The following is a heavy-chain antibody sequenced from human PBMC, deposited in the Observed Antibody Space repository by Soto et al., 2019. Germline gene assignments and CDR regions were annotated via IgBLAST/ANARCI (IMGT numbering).Heavy chain of an antibody. CDR3: AKVRYSSPMGYYYGMDV. J-gene: IGHJ6*02. D-gene: IGHD6-19*01. Sequence: SVKVSFKASRVCFSKFIVTWVRQAPGLGPEWVGGIIPIFGTANYAQKFQGRVTITADESTSTSYMEVNNLRSEDTAVYYCAKVRYSSPMGYYYGMDVWGQGTTVTFSS. CDR2: IIPIFGTA. CDR1: RVCFSKFI. V-gene: IGHV1-69*13.